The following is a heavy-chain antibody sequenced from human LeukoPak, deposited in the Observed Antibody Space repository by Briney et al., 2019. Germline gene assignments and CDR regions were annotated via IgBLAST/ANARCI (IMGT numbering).Heavy chain of an antibody. J-gene: IGHJ6*02. CDR2: ISAYNGNT. Sequence: ASVKVSCKASGGTFSSYGISWVRQAPGQGLEWMGWISAYNGNTNYAQKLQGRVTMTTDTSTSTAYMELRSLRSDDTAVYYCARDRADSSSSGSVSDYYYGMDVWGQGTTVTVSS. CDR1: GGTFSSYG. D-gene: IGHD6-6*01. V-gene: IGHV1-18*01. CDR3: ARDRADSSSSGSVSDYYYGMDV.